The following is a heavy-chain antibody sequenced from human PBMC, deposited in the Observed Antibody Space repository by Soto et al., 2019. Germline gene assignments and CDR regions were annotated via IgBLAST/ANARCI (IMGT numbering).Heavy chain of an antibody. V-gene: IGHV1-3*01. CDR1: GYTFTSYA. J-gene: IGHJ5*01. CDR2: INAGNGNT. CDR3: ARDPYSSGWYGAFDS. D-gene: IGHD6-19*01. Sequence: ASVKGSCKASGYTFTSYAMHWLRQAPGQRLEWMGWINAGNGNTKYSQKFQGRVTITRDTSASTAYMELSSLRSEDTAVYYCARDPYSSGWYGAFDSWGQGTLVTVSS.